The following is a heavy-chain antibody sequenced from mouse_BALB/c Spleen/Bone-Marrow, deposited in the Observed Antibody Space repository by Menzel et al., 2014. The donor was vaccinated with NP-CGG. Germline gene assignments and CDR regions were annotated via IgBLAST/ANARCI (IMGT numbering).Heavy chain of an antibody. V-gene: IGHV5-6-3*01. CDR3: ARERDSYFQDAMDY. D-gene: IGHD1-1*01. CDR1: GFTFSSYG. Sequence: EVKVVESGGGLVQPGGSLKLSCAASGFTFSSYGMSWVRQTPDKRLELVATINSNGGSTYYPDSVKGRFTISRDNANNTLYLQMSNLNSEHTAMYYCARERDSYFQDAMDYWRQRTSVTVSS. J-gene: IGHJ4*01. CDR2: INSNGGST.